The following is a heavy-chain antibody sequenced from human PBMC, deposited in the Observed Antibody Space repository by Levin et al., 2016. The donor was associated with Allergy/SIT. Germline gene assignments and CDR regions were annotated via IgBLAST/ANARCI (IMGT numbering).Heavy chain of an antibody. Sequence: GESLKISCAASGFTFSTYGIHWVRQAPGKGLEWVAVISFDGSDKKYADSVKGRFTISRDNSKNTLYLQMHRLRAEDSAVYFCAKDGYSYASDYNYMDVWGKGTTVTVSS. V-gene: IGHV3-30*02. CDR2: ISFDGSDK. D-gene: IGHD5-18*01. J-gene: IGHJ6*03. CDR3: AKDGYSYASDYNYMDV. CDR1: GFTFSTYG.